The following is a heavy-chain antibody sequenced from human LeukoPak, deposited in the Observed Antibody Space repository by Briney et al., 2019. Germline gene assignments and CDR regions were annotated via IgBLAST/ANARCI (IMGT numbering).Heavy chain of an antibody. CDR1: GFTFSSYW. J-gene: IGHJ4*02. V-gene: IGHV3-7*01. CDR2: IKQDGSEK. CDR3: ARDCEGDYGDYCFDY. D-gene: IGHD4-17*01. Sequence: GGSLRLSCAASGFTFSSYWMSWVRQAPGKGLEWVANIKQDGSEKYYVDSVKGRFTISRDNAKNSLYLQMNSLRAEDTAVYYCARDCEGDYGDYCFDYWGQGTLVTVSS.